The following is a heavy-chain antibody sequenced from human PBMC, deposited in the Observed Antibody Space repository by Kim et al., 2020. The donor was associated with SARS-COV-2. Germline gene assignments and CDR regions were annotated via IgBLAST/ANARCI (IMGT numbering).Heavy chain of an antibody. Sequence: YYATSVKGRFTISRDNSKKTLFLQMNSLRADDTAVYYCAKRDRGVVWGPFDPWGQGVLVTVSS. J-gene: IGHJ5*02. CDR3: AKRDRGVVWGPFDP. V-gene: IGHV3-30*02. D-gene: IGHD3-10*01.